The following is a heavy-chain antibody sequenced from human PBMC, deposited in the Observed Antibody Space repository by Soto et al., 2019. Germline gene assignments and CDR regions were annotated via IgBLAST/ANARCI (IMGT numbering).Heavy chain of an antibody. V-gene: IGHV3-23*01. D-gene: IGHD6-6*01. CDR2: ISVSGSST. J-gene: IGHJ4*02. CDR3: VREASSSGLHLDH. Sequence: GGSLRLSCAASGFIFSNYAMSWVRQAPGKGLEWVSFISVSGSSTYYADSVKGRFTISRGNSKNTLCLQMNSLRAEDAAVYYCVREASSSGLHLDHWGRGTLVTVSS. CDR1: GFIFSNYA.